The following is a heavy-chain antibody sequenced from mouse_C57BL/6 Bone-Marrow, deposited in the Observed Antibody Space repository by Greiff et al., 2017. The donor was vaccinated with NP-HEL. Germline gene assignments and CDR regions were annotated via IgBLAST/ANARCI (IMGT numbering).Heavy chain of an antibody. CDR3: ARKYSSYPAWFAY. CDR2: IDPSDSYT. CDR1: GYTFTSYW. D-gene: IGHD1-1*01. J-gene: IGHJ3*01. V-gene: IGHV1-50*01. Sequence: QVQLQQPGAELVKPGASVKLSCKASGYTFTSYWMQWVKQRPGQGLEWIGEIDPSDSYTNYNQKFKGKTTLTVDTSSSTAYMQLSSLTSEDSAFYYCARKYSSYPAWFAYWGQVTLVTVSA.